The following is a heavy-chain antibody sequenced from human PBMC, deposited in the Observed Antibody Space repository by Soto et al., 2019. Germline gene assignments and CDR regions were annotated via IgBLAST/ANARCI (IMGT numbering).Heavy chain of an antibody. CDR2: IYYTGST. CDR3: AREFSNTPEAFDS. V-gene: IGHV4-61*01. J-gene: IGHJ4*02. CDR1: GGSVNSDSYY. D-gene: IGHD3-3*02. Sequence: SETLSLTCTVSGGSVNSDSYYWSWIRQPPGKGLEWIGYIYYTGSTNYNPPLESRVTISVDTSRNQFSLKLSSVTAADTAVFYCAREFSNTPEAFDSWGQGALVTVSA.